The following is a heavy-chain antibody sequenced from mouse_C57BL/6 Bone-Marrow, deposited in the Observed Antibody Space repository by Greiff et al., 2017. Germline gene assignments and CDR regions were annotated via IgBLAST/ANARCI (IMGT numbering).Heavy chain of an antibody. CDR3: ARLDMVGSSVDWYFDV. D-gene: IGHD1-1*01. CDR2: IYPRDGST. V-gene: IGHV1-85*01. CDR1: GYTFTSYD. J-gene: IGHJ1*03. Sequence: VQLQQSGPELVKPGASVKLSCKASGYTFTSYDINWVKQRPGQGLEWIGWIYPRDGSTKYNEKFKGKATLTVDTSSSTAYMELHSLTSEDAAVYFCARLDMVGSSVDWYFDVWGTGTTVTVSS.